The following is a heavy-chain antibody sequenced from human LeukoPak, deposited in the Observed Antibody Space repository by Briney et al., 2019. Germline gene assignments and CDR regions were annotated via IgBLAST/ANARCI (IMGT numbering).Heavy chain of an antibody. V-gene: IGHV3-23*01. CDR3: AKDTSIGKYCTNGVCSPFDY. Sequence: GGSLTLSCAGSGFTFSSYAMSWVRQAPGQGLEWVSVISYNGDYTSYAVSVRGRFTISRDNSRNTLYLQMISLRPEDTAVYYCAKDTSIGKYCTNGVCSPFDYWGQGTLVSVSS. CDR2: ISYNGDYT. D-gene: IGHD2-8*01. CDR1: GFTFSSYA. J-gene: IGHJ4*02.